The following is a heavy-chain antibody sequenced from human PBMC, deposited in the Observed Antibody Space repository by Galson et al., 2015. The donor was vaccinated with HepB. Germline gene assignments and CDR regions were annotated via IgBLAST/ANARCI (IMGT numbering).Heavy chain of an antibody. Sequence: SVKVSCKASGGTFSSYAISWVRQAPGQGLEWMGGIIPIFGTANYAQKFQGRVTITADESTSTAYMELSSLRSEDTAVYYCASPTWIPGVGFDYWGQGTLVTVSS. J-gene: IGHJ4*02. V-gene: IGHV1-69*13. CDR3: ASPTWIPGVGFDY. CDR2: IIPIFGTA. CDR1: GGTFSSYA. D-gene: IGHD5-18*01.